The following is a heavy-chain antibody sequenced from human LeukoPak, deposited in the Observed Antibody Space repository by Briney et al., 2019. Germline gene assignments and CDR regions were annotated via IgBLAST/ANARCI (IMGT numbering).Heavy chain of an antibody. CDR1: GSSFTSYW. CDR2: IYPGDSDT. V-gene: IGHV5-51*01. CDR3: ARQADNSYGYAALGSYNWFDP. D-gene: IGHD5-18*01. J-gene: IGHJ5*02. Sequence: PGGPLEISVQGSGSSFTSYWSGGVRRLPGKGLGGMGIIYPGDSDTRYSPSFQGQVTISADKSISTAYLQWSSLKASDTAMYYCARQADNSYGYAALGSYNWFDPWGQGTLVTVSS.